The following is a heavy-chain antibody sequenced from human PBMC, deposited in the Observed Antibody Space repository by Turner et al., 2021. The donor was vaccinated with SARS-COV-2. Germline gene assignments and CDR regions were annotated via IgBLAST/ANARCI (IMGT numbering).Heavy chain of an antibody. CDR3: TKEKDLVIDVIRGKPVLTFDP. Sequence: EVQLLESGGGFVQPGGSLRLSCAGSGLTFSRFSMSWVPKGPVKELEGVGSMSVRVVNKYRGTSVAGRVIITRNKRTLYPQLNSQTANNTGSDYCTKEKDLVIDVIRGKPVLTFDPWGQGTLVSVSS. CDR2: MSVRVVNK. CDR1: GLTFSRFS. D-gene: IGHD3-16*02. V-gene: IGHV3-23*01. J-gene: IGHJ5*02.